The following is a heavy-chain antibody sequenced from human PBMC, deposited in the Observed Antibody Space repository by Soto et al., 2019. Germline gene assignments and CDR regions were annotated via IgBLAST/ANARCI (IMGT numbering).Heavy chain of an antibody. CDR2: IYYSGST. CDR3: ARESHSGSFDY. Sequence: TLSLTCTVSGGSISSGGYYWSWIRQHPGKGLEWIGYIYYSGSTYYNPSLKSRVTISVDTSKNQFSLKLSSVTAADTAVYYCARESHSGSFDYWGQGTLVTVSS. V-gene: IGHV4-31*03. D-gene: IGHD1-26*01. CDR1: GGSISSGGYY. J-gene: IGHJ4*02.